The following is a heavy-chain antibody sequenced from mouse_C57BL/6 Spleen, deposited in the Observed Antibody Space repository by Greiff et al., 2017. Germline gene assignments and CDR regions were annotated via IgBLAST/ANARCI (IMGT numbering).Heavy chain of an antibody. J-gene: IGHJ1*03. CDR1: GYTFTSYW. D-gene: IGHD1-1*01. CDR3: AHGSSSWYFDV. Sequence: QVQLQQPGAELVRPGTSVKLSCKASGYTFTSYWMHWVKQRPGQGLEWIGVIDPSDSYTNYNQKFKGKATLTVDTSSSTAYMQLSSLTSEDSAVYYRAHGSSSWYFDVWGTGTTVTVSS. V-gene: IGHV1-59*01. CDR2: IDPSDSYT.